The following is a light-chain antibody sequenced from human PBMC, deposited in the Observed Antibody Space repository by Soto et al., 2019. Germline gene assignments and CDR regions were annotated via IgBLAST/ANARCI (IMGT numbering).Light chain of an antibody. CDR1: QSISSN. CDR2: GAS. CDR3: QQYGRPPWT. V-gene: IGKV3-20*01. J-gene: IGKJ1*01. Sequence: EIVLTQSPATLSVSPGERATLSCRASQSISSNLAWYQQKPGQAPRLLIYGASTRATGIPARFSGSGSGTDFTLTISRLEPEDFAVYFCQQYGRPPWTFGQGTKVDIK.